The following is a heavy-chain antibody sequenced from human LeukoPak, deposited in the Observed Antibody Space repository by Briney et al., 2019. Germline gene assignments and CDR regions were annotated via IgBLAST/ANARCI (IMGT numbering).Heavy chain of an antibody. CDR3: ARGPYYYDNSGFCYEDY. CDR2: ISGYNDNT. V-gene: IGHV1-18*01. CDR1: GYSFTNYG. D-gene: IGHD3-22*01. Sequence: GASVKVSCKTSGYSFTNYGISWVRQAPGQGLEWMGWISGYNDNTKCAQKFQGRVTMTTDTSTSTAYMELRSLRSDDTAVYYCARGPYYYDNSGFCYEDYWGQGTLVTVSS. J-gene: IGHJ4*02.